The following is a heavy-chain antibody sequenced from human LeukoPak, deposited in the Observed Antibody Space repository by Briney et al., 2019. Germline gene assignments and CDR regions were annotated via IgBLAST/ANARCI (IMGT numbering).Heavy chain of an antibody. Sequence: GGSLKLSCAASGFTFSGSVMHWVRRAAGKGLEWVGCIRSKRNNYATAYAASVKGRFTISRDDSKNTVYLRMDSLKTEDTALYYCSRLEDTSPIEVALDIWGQGTVVTVSS. D-gene: IGHD2-2*01. V-gene: IGHV3-73*01. J-gene: IGHJ3*02. CDR1: GFTFSGSV. CDR2: IRSKRNNYAT. CDR3: SRLEDTSPIEVALDI.